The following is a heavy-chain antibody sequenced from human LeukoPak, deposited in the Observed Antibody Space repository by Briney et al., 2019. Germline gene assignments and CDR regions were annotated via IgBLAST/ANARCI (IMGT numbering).Heavy chain of an antibody. CDR1: GFTFSSYA. J-gene: IGHJ3*02. CDR3: SQHSYGSGSYQVFDI. D-gene: IGHD3-10*01. Sequence: GGSLRLSCAASGFTFSSYAMSWVRQAPGKGLEWVSAISGSGGSTYYADSVKGRFTISRDNSKNMLYLQMNSLRAEDTAVYYCSQHSYGSGSYQVFDIWGQGAMVTVSS. CDR2: ISGSGGST. V-gene: IGHV3-23*01.